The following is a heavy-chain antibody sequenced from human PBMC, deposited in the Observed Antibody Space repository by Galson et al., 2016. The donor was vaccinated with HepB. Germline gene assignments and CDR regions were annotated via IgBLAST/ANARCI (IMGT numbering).Heavy chain of an antibody. Sequence: SLRPSCATSGFTFTHAWMSWVRQAPGKGLEWVGRIKSRTDGGTTDYAAPVKGRFTISRDDSKNTLYLQMNSLKTEDTAVYYCTTWPPGDFWSGYYLDHWGQGTLVTVSS. V-gene: IGHV3-15*01. CDR3: TTWPPGDFWSGYYLDH. CDR1: GFTFTHAW. J-gene: IGHJ4*02. D-gene: IGHD3-3*01. CDR2: IKSRTDGGTT.